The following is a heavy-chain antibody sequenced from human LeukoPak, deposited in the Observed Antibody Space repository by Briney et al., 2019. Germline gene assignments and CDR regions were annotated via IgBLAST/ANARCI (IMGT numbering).Heavy chain of an antibody. V-gene: IGHV5-10-1*01. Sequence: PGESLKISCKGSGYSFTSYWINWVRQMPGKGLEWVGRIDPSDSYINYSPSFQGHVTISADKSISTAYLQWSSLKASDTAMYYLVTPPRKGGATHRGMDVWGRGTTVTVSS. CDR2: IDPSDSYI. D-gene: IGHD1-26*01. J-gene: IGHJ6*02. CDR1: GYSFTSYW. CDR3: VTPPRKGGATHRGMDV.